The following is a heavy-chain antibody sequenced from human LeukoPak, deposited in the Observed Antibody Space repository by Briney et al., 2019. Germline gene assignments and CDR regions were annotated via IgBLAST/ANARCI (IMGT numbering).Heavy chain of an antibody. Sequence: PGGSLRLSCVPSVFSFSSYVLHWVRQAPGKGLEWVKFIRYDGSDKNYADSVKGRFTISRDNSKNTLYLHMNSLRVKATAVYYCAKDRYYGSGSPVDYWGQGTLVTVSS. CDR3: AKDRYYGSGSPVDY. CDR2: IRYDGSDK. D-gene: IGHD3-10*01. V-gene: IGHV3-30*02. J-gene: IGHJ4*02. CDR1: VFSFSSYV.